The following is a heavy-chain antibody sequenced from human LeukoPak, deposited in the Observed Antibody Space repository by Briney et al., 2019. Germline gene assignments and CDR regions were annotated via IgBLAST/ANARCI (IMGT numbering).Heavy chain of an antibody. V-gene: IGHV3-23*01. J-gene: IGHJ4*02. CDR2: ISGSGGST. Sequence: HPGDPLRLSRAATGFTSRSDDMSWVRQASRKGLEWVSAISGSGGSTYYADSVKGRFTISRDNSKNTLYLQMNSLRAEDTAVYSCAKGRQWELLGYFDYWGQGTLVTVSS. CDR3: AKGRQWELLGYFDY. D-gene: IGHD1-26*01. CDR1: GFTSRSDD.